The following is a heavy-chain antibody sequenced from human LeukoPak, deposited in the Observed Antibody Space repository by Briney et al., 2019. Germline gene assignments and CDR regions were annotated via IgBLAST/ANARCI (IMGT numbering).Heavy chain of an antibody. Sequence: GGSLRLSCAASGFTFSTCGMHWVRQAPGKGLEWVAVISYDGNNKYYADSVKGRFTISRDNSKNTLSLQMNSLRAEDTAVYYCAKDFRAYCGGDCLFDSWGQGTLVTVSS. V-gene: IGHV3-30*18. D-gene: IGHD2-21*02. CDR3: AKDFRAYCGGDCLFDS. CDR1: GFTFSTCG. CDR2: ISYDGNNK. J-gene: IGHJ4*02.